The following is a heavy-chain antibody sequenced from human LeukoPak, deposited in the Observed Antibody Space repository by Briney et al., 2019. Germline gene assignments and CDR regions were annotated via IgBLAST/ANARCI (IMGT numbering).Heavy chain of an antibody. D-gene: IGHD3-10*01. CDR1: GFTFRSYG. CDR3: ARDPYGSGSTSFDI. Sequence: PGRSLRLSCAASGFTFRSYGMHWVRQAPGKGLEWVAVIWYDGSNKYYADSVKGRFTISRDNSKNTLYLQMNSLRAEDTAVYYCARDPYGSGSTSFDIWGQGTMVTVSS. CDR2: IWYDGSNK. V-gene: IGHV3-33*01. J-gene: IGHJ3*02.